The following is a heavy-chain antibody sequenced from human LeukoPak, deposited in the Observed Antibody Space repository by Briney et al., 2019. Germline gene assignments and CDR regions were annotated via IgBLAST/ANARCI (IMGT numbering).Heavy chain of an antibody. V-gene: IGHV3-7*01. CDR2: VRPDGSET. CDR3: ARDLGPVVVNAFDI. J-gene: IGHJ3*02. D-gene: IGHD3-22*01. Sequence: GGSLRLSCAGSGFTFSNYWMSWVRQAPGKGLEWVANVRPDGSETQYVDSMKGRFTVSRDNSEKSLYLRMSSLRAEDTAVYYCARDLGPVVVNAFDIWGQGTMVTVSS. CDR1: GFTFSNYW.